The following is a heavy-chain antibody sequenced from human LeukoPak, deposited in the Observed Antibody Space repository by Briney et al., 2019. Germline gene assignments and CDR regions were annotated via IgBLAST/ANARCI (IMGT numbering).Heavy chain of an antibody. J-gene: IGHJ4*02. D-gene: IGHD3-22*01. CDR3: ARGAPNYYDSSGYYKPFDY. V-gene: IGHV3-66*01. CDR2: IYSGGST. CDR1: GFTVSSNY. Sequence: SGGSLRLSCAASGFTVSSNYMSWVRQAPGKGLEWVSVIYSGGSTYYADSVKGRFTISRDNSKNTLYLQMNSLRAEDTAVYYCARGAPNYYDSSGYYKPFDYWGQGTLVTVSS.